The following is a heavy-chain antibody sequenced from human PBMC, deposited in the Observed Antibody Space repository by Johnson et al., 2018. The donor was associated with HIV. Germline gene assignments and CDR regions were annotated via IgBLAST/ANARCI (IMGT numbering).Heavy chain of an antibody. CDR1: GFTFSSYA. V-gene: IGHV3-38-3*01. J-gene: IGHJ3*02. CDR2: ISGGTT. D-gene: IGHD2-15*01. Sequence: VQLVESGGGLVQPGGSLRLSCAASGFTFSSYAMSWVRQAPGKGLEWVTSISGGTTYYADSRKGRFTLSRDISKDTLHLQMNSLRAEDTAVYYCAKWKYCSGDNCYYEFGVFDDAFDIWGQGTMVTVSS. CDR3: AKWKYCSGDNCYYEFGVFDDAFDI.